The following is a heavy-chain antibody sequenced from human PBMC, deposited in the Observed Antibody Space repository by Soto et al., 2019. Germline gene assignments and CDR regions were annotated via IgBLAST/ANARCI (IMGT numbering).Heavy chain of an antibody. CDR1: GFTFSSYG. CDR3: ATYPLTSRHF. V-gene: IGHV3-30*03. CDR2: ISYDGSNK. D-gene: IGHD2-2*01. Sequence: GGSLRLSCAASGFTFSSYGMHWVRQAPGKGLEWVAVISYDGSNKYYADSVKGRFTISRDNSKNTLYLQMNSLRAEDTAVYYCATYPLTSRHFWGQGTMVTVSS. J-gene: IGHJ3*01.